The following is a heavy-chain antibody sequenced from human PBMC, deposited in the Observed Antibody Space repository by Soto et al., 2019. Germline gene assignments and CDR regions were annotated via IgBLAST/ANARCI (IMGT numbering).Heavy chain of an antibody. CDR3: TRARAAAGTEDYFDY. CDR1: GFTFGDYA. CDR2: IRSKAYGGTT. D-gene: IGHD6-13*01. J-gene: IGHJ4*02. Sequence: GGSLRLSCTASGFTFGDYAMSWFRQAPGKGLEWVGFIRSKAYGGTTEYAASVKGRFTISRDDSKSIAYLQMNSLKTEDTAVYYCTRARAAAGTEDYFDYWGQGTLVTVSS. V-gene: IGHV3-49*03.